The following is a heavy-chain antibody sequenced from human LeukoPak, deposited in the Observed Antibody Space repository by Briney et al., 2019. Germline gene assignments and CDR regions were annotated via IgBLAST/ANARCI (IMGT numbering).Heavy chain of an antibody. V-gene: IGHV1-2*02. CDR2: INPNSGGT. Sequence: GASVKVSCQASGYTFTGYYMHWVRQAPGQGLEWMGWINPNSGGTNYAQKFQGRVTMTRDTSISTAYMELSRLRSDDTAVYYCGSSSSSWYTFDYWGQGTLVTVSS. D-gene: IGHD6-13*01. CDR1: GYTFTGYY. CDR3: GSSSSSWYTFDY. J-gene: IGHJ4*02.